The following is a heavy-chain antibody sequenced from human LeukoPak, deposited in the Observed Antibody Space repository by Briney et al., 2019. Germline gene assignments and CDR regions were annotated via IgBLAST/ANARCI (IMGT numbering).Heavy chain of an antibody. Sequence: GGSLRLSCAASGFTFSSYDMHWVRQAPGKGLEWVAVISYDGSNKYYADSVKGRFTISRDNSKNTLYLQMNSLRAEDTAVYYCASKRGYSYGQDYWGQGTLVTVSS. J-gene: IGHJ4*02. D-gene: IGHD5-18*01. CDR1: GFTFSSYD. CDR3: ASKRGYSYGQDY. V-gene: IGHV3-30*03. CDR2: ISYDGSNK.